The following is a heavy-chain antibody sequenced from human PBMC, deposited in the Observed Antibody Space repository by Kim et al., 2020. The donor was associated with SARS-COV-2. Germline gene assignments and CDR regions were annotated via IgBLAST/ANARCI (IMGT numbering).Heavy chain of an antibody. D-gene: IGHD5-12*01. V-gene: IGHV4-59*01. J-gene: IGHJ5*02. Sequence: SETLSLTCTVSGGSISSYYWSWIRQPPGKGLEWIGYIYYSGSTNYNPSLKSRVTISVDTSKNQFSLKLSSVTAADTAVYYCARGGGLKRWLQFKAEMGGWFDPWGQGTLVTVSS. CDR2: IYYSGST. CDR1: GGSISSYY. CDR3: ARGGGLKRWLQFKAEMGGWFDP.